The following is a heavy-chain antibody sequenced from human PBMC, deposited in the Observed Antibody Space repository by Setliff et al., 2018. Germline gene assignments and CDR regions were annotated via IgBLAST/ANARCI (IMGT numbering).Heavy chain of an antibody. Sequence: PSETLSLTCAVYGGSFSGYYWGWIRQPPGKGLEWIGSIYYSGSTYYNPSLKSRVTMSIDTSKNQFSLKLNSVTAADMAVYYCARDVVAAFGWFDPWGQGTLVTVSS. CDR3: ARDVVAAFGWFDP. CDR2: IYYSGST. V-gene: IGHV4-34*11. J-gene: IGHJ5*02. CDR1: GGSFSGYY. D-gene: IGHD2-15*01.